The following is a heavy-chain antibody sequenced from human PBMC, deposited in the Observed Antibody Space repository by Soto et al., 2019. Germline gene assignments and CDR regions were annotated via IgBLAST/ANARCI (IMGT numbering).Heavy chain of an antibody. CDR1: GVTVSSSA. Sequence: PGGSLRLSCAASGVTVSSSAMIWVRQAPGKGLEWVATFSAGGSRYYADSVKGRFTISRNSSQNTLYLQMNGLRAEDTAIYYCAKDSFVNLRGYDAYWGQGTLVTVSS. J-gene: IGHJ4*02. CDR3: AKDSFVNLRGYDAY. V-gene: IGHV3-23*01. D-gene: IGHD5-12*01. CDR2: FSAGGSR.